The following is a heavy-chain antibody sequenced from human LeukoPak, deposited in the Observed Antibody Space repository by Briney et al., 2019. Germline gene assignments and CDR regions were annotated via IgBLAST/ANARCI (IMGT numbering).Heavy chain of an antibody. CDR2: IYHSGST. Sequence: SETLSLTCTVSGYSISSGYYWGWIRQPPGKGLEWIGSIYHSGSTYYNPSLKSRVTISVDTSKNQFSLKLSSVTAADTAVYYCAGGKTPNCSGGSCTPNYYYYYMDVWGKGTTVTVSS. V-gene: IGHV4-38-2*02. CDR1: GYSISSGYY. CDR3: AGGKTPNCSGGSCTPNYYYYYMDV. J-gene: IGHJ6*03. D-gene: IGHD2-15*01.